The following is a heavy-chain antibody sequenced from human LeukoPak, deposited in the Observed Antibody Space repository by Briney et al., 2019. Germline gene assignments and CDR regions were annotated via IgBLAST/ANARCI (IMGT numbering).Heavy chain of an antibody. D-gene: IGHD5-24*01. J-gene: IGHJ5*02. CDR1: GGSISSYY. CDR3: ARLRKRGWFGP. V-gene: IGHV4-59*08. Sequence: PSETLSLTCTVSGGSISSYYWSWIRQPPGKGLEWIGYIYYSGSTNYNPSLKSRVTISVDTSKNQFSLKLSSVTAADTAVYYCARLRKRGWFGPWGQGTLVTVSS. CDR2: IYYSGST.